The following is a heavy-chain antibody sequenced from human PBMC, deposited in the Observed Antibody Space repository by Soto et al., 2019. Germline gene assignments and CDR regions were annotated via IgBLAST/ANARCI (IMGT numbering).Heavy chain of an antibody. J-gene: IGHJ4*02. D-gene: IGHD2-15*01. Sequence: EVQLFDSGGGLVQPGGSLRLSCAASGFTFSNYAMSWVRQAPGKGLEWVSGVGGSGDSTYYADSVKGRFTISRDNSKDTLYLQMNSLRADDTAVYYCAKSPLGYCSGGSCYPPHYFDYWGQGTLVTVSS. CDR2: VGGSGDST. CDR1: GFTFSNYA. V-gene: IGHV3-23*01. CDR3: AKSPLGYCSGGSCYPPHYFDY.